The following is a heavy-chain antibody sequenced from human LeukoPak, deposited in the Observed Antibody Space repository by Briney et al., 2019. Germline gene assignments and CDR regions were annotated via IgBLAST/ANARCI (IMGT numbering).Heavy chain of an antibody. CDR1: GGSISSGGYY. V-gene: IGHV4-31*03. Sequence: SETLSLTCTVSGGSISSGGYYWSWIRQHPGKGLEWIGYIYYSGSTYYNPSLKSRVTISVDTSKNQFSLKLSSVTAADTAVYYCAREWNYYDSSDYPGSIDYWGQGTLVTVSS. D-gene: IGHD3-22*01. CDR3: AREWNYYDSSDYPGSIDY. CDR2: IYYSGST. J-gene: IGHJ4*02.